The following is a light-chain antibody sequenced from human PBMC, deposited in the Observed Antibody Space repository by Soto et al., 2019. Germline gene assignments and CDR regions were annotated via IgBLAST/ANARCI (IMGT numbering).Light chain of an antibody. Sequence: DIQMTQSPSTLSASVGDRVTITCRASQSISTWLAWYQQKAGKAPKLMIYQASTLETGVPSRFSGSGSGTDFTLAISSLQPDDFATYYCQQYSSYSRTFGQGTEVEIK. CDR1: QSISTW. V-gene: IGKV1-5*03. CDR3: QQYSSYSRT. J-gene: IGKJ1*01. CDR2: QAS.